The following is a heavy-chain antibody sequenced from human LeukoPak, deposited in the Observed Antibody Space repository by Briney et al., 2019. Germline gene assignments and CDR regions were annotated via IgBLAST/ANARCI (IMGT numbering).Heavy chain of an antibody. CDR3: AKDLNPHSSGWIDYFDY. D-gene: IGHD6-19*01. Sequence: PGGSLRLSCAASGFTFSSYAMSWVRQTPGKGLEWVSAISGSGGSTYYADSVKGRFTISRDNSKNTLYLQMNSLRAEDTAVYYCAKDLNPHSSGWIDYFDYWGQGTLVTVSS. CDR2: ISGSGGST. V-gene: IGHV3-23*01. CDR1: GFTFSSYA. J-gene: IGHJ4*02.